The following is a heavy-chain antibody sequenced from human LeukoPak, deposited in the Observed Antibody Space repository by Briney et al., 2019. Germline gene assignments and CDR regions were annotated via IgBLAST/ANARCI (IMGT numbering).Heavy chain of an antibody. J-gene: IGHJ4*02. CDR2: IKQDGSEK. D-gene: IGHD6-13*01. CDR1: GFTFSNYW. V-gene: IGHV3-7*01. CDR3: ARDSSSSWFSFDY. Sequence: GGSLRLSCAASGFTFSNYWMSWVRQAPGKGLEWVANIKQDGSEKFYVDSVKGRFTISRNNAKNSLYLQLNSLRAEDTAVYYCARDSSSSWFSFDYWGQGTLVTVSS.